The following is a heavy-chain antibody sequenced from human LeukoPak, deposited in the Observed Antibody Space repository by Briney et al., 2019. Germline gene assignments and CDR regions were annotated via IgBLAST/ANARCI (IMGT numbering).Heavy chain of an antibody. J-gene: IGHJ4*02. Sequence: GGSLRLSCAASGFTFSSYAMSWVRQAPGKGLEWVSAISGSGGSTYYADSVKGRFTISRDNSKNTLYLQMNSLRAEDTAVYYCAKGKKDEYSSSSWVPALLYYFDYWGQGTLVTVSS. CDR3: AKGKKDEYSSSSWVPALLYYFDY. V-gene: IGHV3-23*01. D-gene: IGHD6-6*01. CDR2: ISGSGGST. CDR1: GFTFSSYA.